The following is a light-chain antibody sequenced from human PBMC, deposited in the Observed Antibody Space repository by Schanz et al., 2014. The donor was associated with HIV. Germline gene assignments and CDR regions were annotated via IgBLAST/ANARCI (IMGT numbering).Light chain of an antibody. Sequence: QSALTQPPSASGSPGQSVAISCTGASSDIGVSWYQQYPGNAPKLMIFAVNRRTSGVPDRFSGAKSGNTAFLLVSGLQDEDEADYYCASYAGTNNLWVFGGGTKVTVL. J-gene: IGLJ3*02. CDR1: SSDIG. CDR2: AVN. V-gene: IGLV2-8*01. CDR3: ASYAGTNNLWV.